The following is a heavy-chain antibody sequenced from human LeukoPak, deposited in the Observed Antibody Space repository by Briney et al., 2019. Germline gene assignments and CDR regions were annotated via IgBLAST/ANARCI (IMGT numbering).Heavy chain of an antibody. Sequence: GGSLRLSCEASGFTFSDYYMSWIRQAPGKGLEWVPYISSTSSYTNYADSVKGRFTISRDNPKNSLYLQMNSLRAEDTAVYFCARTSMRLATAGLVGYWGQGTLVTVAS. CDR1: GFTFSDYY. V-gene: IGHV3-11*03. J-gene: IGHJ4*02. CDR3: ARTSMRLATAGLVGY. D-gene: IGHD6-13*01. CDR2: ISSTSSYT.